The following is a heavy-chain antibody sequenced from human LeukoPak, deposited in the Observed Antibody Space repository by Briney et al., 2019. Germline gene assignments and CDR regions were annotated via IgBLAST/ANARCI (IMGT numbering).Heavy chain of an antibody. Sequence: GGSLRLSCTASGFTFSSYPMIWVRQAPGKGLEWISYISSSSGTIYYADSVKGRFIISRDNAKNSLSLQMNSLRGEDTAVYYCATHTRLPRYGGATNHWGQGTLVTVSS. J-gene: IGHJ5*02. CDR1: GFTFSSYP. CDR3: ATHTRLPRYGGATNH. CDR2: ISSSSGTI. V-gene: IGHV3-48*04. D-gene: IGHD1-26*01.